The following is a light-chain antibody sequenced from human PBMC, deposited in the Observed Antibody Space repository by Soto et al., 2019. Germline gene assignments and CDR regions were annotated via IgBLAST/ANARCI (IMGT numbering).Light chain of an antibody. V-gene: IGKV3-20*01. CDR3: QQYAASPRT. CDR2: AAS. Sequence: EVVLTQSPGTLSLSPRERATLSYRASQSVSNNYLAWYQHKPGQAPRLLIYAASNRAPGIPDRFSGSGSGPDFTLTISRLEPEDFAVYYCQQYAASPRTFGQGTLVEVK. J-gene: IGKJ1*01. CDR1: QSVSNNY.